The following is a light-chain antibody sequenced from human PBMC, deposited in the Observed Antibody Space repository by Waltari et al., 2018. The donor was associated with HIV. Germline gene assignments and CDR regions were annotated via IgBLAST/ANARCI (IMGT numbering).Light chain of an antibody. V-gene: IGLV10-54*01. CDR3: SSWDISISAWV. CDR2: RNH. J-gene: IGLJ3*02. CDR1: SNNVGQRG. Sequence: QAGLTQPPSVSKGLRQTATLTCTGNSNNVGQRGAPWLQQHPGHPPKLLSYRNHSRPSGISERISASRSGNTASLTITGLQPDDEADYYCSSWDISISAWVFGGGTKLIVL.